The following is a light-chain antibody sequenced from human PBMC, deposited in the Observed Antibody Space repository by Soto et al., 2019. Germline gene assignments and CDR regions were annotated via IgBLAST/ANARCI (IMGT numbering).Light chain of an antibody. J-gene: IGKJ1*01. CDR2: AAS. CDR1: QSIVTY. CDR3: QQSYSTPPWT. V-gene: IGKV1-39*01. Sequence: DIQMTQSPSSLSASVWDRVTITVLASQSIVTYLNWYLQKPGKAPKLLIYAASNLQSGVPSRFSGSGSGTDFTLTINSLQPEDFATYFCQQSYSTPPWTFGQGTKVDIK.